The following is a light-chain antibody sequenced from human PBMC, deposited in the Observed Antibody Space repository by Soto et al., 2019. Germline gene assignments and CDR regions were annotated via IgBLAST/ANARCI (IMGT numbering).Light chain of an antibody. V-gene: IGLV2-11*01. CDR3: CSYAGSYTYV. J-gene: IGLJ1*01. CDR2: DVS. CDR1: SSDVGGYNY. Sequence: SVLTQQRSVSGSPGQSVTISCTGTSSDVGGYNYVSWYQQHPGKAPKLMIYDVSKRPSRVPDRFSGSKSGNTASLTISGLQAEDEADYYCCSYAGSYTYVFGTGTKLTVL.